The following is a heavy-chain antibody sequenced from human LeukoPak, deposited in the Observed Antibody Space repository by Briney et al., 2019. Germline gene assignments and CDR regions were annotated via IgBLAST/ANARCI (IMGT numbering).Heavy chain of an antibody. V-gene: IGHV4-30-4*08. CDR1: GGSISSGVYY. CDR3: ARDAWVASRAGGYVI. Sequence: PSQTLSLTCTVSGGSISSGVYYWSWIRQPPGKGLEWIGYIYYSGSTYYNPSLKSRVTISVDTSKNQFSLKLSSVTAADTAVYYCARDAWVASRAGGYVIWGQGTLVTVSS. CDR2: IYYSGST. D-gene: IGHD5-12*01. J-gene: IGHJ4*02.